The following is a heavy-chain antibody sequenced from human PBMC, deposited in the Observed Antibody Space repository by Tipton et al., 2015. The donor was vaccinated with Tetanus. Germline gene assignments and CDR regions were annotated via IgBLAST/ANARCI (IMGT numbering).Heavy chain of an antibody. J-gene: IGHJ5*01. D-gene: IGHD2-21*01. Sequence: SLRLSCAASGFSFRDYGMNWVRQAPGKGLEWVSYISYSSTSVYYVDSVKGRFVVSRDNAKNSLYLQMNTLRDDDTAVYYCARRGEARANWFDSWGRGTLVSVSS. CDR3: ARRGEARANWFDS. CDR2: ISYSSTSV. CDR1: GFSFRDYG. V-gene: IGHV3-48*02.